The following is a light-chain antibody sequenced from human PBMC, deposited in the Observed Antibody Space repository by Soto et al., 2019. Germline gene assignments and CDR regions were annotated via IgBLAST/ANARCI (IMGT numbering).Light chain of an antibody. CDR3: CSYAGRTTFVV. CDR1: SSDVGRYNL. V-gene: IGLV2-23*02. J-gene: IGLJ2*01. Sequence: QSALTQPASVSGSPGQSITISCTGTSSDVGRYNLVSWYQQHPGKAPKLMIYEVSKRPSGVSNRFSGSKSGNTASLTISGLQAEDEADYYCCSYAGRTTFVVFGGGTKLTVL. CDR2: EVS.